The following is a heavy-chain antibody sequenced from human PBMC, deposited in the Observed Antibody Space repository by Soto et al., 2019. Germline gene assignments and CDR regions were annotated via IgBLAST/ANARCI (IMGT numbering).Heavy chain of an antibody. Sequence: EVQLVESGGGLVKPGGSLRLSCAASGFTFSSYSMNWVRQAPGKGLEWVSSISGSSSYIYYADSVKGRFTISRDNAKNSLFLQMNSLRAEDTAVYYCARDRYDTSGYSCPFDYWGQGTLVTVSS. D-gene: IGHD3-22*01. J-gene: IGHJ4*02. CDR1: GFTFSSYS. CDR2: ISGSSSYI. V-gene: IGHV3-21*01. CDR3: ARDRYDTSGYSCPFDY.